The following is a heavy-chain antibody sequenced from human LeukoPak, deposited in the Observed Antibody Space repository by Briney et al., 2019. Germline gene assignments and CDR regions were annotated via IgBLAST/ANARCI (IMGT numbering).Heavy chain of an antibody. CDR2: IYYSGST. CDR1: GGSISSYY. CDR3: ARHAVGGLNFDY. J-gene: IGHJ4*02. D-gene: IGHD3-3*01. V-gene: IGHV4-59*08. Sequence: PSETLSLTCTVSGGSISSYYWSWIRQPPGKGLEWIGYIYYSGSTNYNPSLKSRVTISVDTSKSQFSLKLSSVTAADTAVYYRARHAVGGLNFDYWGQGTLVTVSS.